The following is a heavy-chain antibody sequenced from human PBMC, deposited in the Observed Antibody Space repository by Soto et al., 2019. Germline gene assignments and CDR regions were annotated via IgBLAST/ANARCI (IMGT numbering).Heavy chain of an antibody. J-gene: IGHJ4*02. CDR3: ARDGGRHSGGIDY. D-gene: IGHD1-26*01. Sequence: QVQLVQSGAEVKKPGSSVKVSCKASGGTFSSYSINCVRQAPGQGLEWMGEIIPIFGTANYAQKFQGRVTITADESTSTAYMELSSLRSEDTAVYYCARDGGRHSGGIDYCGQGTLVTVSS. CDR1: GGTFSSYS. CDR2: IIPIFGTA. V-gene: IGHV1-69*01.